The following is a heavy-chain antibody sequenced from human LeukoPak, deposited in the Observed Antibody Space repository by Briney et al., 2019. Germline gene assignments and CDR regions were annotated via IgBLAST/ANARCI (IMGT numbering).Heavy chain of an antibody. D-gene: IGHD3-9*01. CDR1: GYSFTSYW. CDR2: IDPSDSYT. Sequence: GESLKIPCKGSGYSFTSYWISWVRQMPGKGLEWMGRIDPSDSYTNYSPSFQGHVTIAADKSISTAYLQWSSLKASDTAMYYCARLPAAYYDILTGYYPGNWFDPWGQGTLVTVSS. V-gene: IGHV5-10-1*01. J-gene: IGHJ5*02. CDR3: ARLPAAYYDILTGYYPGNWFDP.